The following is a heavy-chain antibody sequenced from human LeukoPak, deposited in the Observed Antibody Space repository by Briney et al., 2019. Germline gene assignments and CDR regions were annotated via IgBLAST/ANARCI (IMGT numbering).Heavy chain of an antibody. Sequence: GGSLRLSCAASEFTFSNYAMTWVRQAPGKGLEWVSAISGSGGSTYYADSVKGRFTISRDNSKNTLYLQMNGLRAEDTAVYYCAKDLGATTVKPDYFDYWGQGTLVTVSS. V-gene: IGHV3-23*01. CDR2: ISGSGGST. CDR1: EFTFSNYA. CDR3: AKDLGATTVKPDYFDY. D-gene: IGHD4-11*01. J-gene: IGHJ4*02.